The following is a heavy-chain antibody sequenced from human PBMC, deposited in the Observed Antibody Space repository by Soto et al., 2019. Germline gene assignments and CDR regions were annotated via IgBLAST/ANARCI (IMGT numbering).Heavy chain of an antibody. CDR2: ISYDGSNK. D-gene: IGHD4-17*01. CDR1: GFTFSSYA. V-gene: IGHV3-30-3*01. CDR3: ATKYGGDAYFDY. Sequence: QVQLVESGRGVVQPGRSLRLSCAASGFTFSSYAMHWVRQAPGKGLEWVALISYDGSNKYYADSVKGRFTISRDNSKNTLYLQMNSLRAEDTAVYYCATKYGGDAYFDYWGQGTLVTVSS. J-gene: IGHJ4*02.